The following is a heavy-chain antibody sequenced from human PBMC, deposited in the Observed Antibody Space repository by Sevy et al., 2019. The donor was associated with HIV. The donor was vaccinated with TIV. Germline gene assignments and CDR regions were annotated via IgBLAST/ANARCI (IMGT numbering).Heavy chain of an antibody. CDR1: GFTFNNYA. CDR2: ISGSGGTT. V-gene: IGHV3-23*01. J-gene: IGHJ6*02. D-gene: IGHD6-19*01. CDR3: AKVLARGVAVAGTAWGMDV. Sequence: GGSLRLSCAASGFTFNNYAMNWVRQAPGKGLQWVSAISGSGGTTYYADSVQGRFTISRDKSKYTLYLQMNSLRAEDTAVYYCAKVLARGVAVAGTAWGMDVWGQGTTVTVSS.